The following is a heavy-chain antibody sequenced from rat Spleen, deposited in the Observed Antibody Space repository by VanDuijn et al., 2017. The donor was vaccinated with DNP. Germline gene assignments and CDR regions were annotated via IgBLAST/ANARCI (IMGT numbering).Heavy chain of an antibody. Sequence: QVQLEESGPGLMQPSETLSLTCTVSGFSLTSNGVGWVRQPLGKGLVWMGTIWAGGSTNYNSAVQSRLSISRDTSKSQVFLKMNSLQPEDTGTYYCARHGTTVAWAMDAWGQGTSVTVSS. CDR1: GFSLTSNG. D-gene: IGHD1-1*01. J-gene: IGHJ4*01. CDR2: IWAGGST. V-gene: IGHV2-72*01. CDR3: ARHGTTVAWAMDA.